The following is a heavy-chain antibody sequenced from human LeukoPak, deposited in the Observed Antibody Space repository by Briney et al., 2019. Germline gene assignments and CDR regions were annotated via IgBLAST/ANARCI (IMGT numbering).Heavy chain of an antibody. CDR1: GFTFSSYS. CDR3: ARSGSYYARHY. CDR2: ISSSSSYT. J-gene: IGHJ4*02. V-gene: IGHV3-21*01. D-gene: IGHD1-26*01. Sequence: GGSLRLSCAASGFTFSSYSMNWVRQAPGKGLQWVSSISSSSSYTYYADSVRGRYITSRDNTKNSLFLQMNSLRVEDTAVYYCARSGSYYARHYWGQGTLVTVSS.